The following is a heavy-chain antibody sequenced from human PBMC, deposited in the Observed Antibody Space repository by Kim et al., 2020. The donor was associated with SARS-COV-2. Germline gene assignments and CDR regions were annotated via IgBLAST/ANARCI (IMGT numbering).Heavy chain of an antibody. Sequence: YATPALKSRLTISIDASKNQFSLRVRSLTAADTAIYYCARDARVLGTSFDFWGQGTLVTVS. D-gene: IGHD1-1*01. J-gene: IGHJ4*02. CDR3: ARDARVLGTSFDF. V-gene: IGHV4-39*07.